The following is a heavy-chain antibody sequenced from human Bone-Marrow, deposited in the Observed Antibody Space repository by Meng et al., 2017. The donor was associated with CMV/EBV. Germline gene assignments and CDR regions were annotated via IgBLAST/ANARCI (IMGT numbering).Heavy chain of an antibody. J-gene: IGHJ4*02. CDR3: ARDCSSTSCYLDFDY. Sequence: ASVKVSCKASGYTFTGYYMHWVRQAPGQGLEWMGIINPSGGSTSYAQKFQGRVTITRNTSISTAYMELSSLRSEDTALYYCARDCSSTSCYLDFDYWGQGTLVTVSS. V-gene: IGHV1-46*01. CDR1: GYTFTGYY. D-gene: IGHD2-2*01. CDR2: INPSGGST.